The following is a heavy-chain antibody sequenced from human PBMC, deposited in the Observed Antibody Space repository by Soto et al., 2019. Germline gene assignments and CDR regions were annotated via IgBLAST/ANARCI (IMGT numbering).Heavy chain of an antibody. CDR2: ISAYNGNT. D-gene: IGHD6-13*01. CDR3: ARYSSSWPNYYSYGMDV. Sequence: QVQLVQSGAEVKKPGASVKVSCKASGYTFTSNGISRVRQAPGQGLEWIGWISAYNGNTNYAQKLQGRVTMSTDTSTSTAYTEPRSLRSDDTAVYYCARYSSSWPNYYSYGMDVWGQGTTVTVSS. V-gene: IGHV1-18*01. CDR1: GYTFTSNG. J-gene: IGHJ6*02.